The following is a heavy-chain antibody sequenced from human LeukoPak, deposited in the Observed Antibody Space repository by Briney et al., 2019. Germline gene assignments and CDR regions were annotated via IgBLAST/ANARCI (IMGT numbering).Heavy chain of an antibody. Sequence: ASVKVSCKASGGNFNPYAITWVRQAPGQGLEWMGRIIPLLDKPNYAHQFQGRVTITADKSTSTAYMELSSLRSEDTAVYYCARAPESPEVYDFWSGYYHQNWFDPWGQGTLVTVSS. V-gene: IGHV1-69*04. CDR2: IIPLLDKP. J-gene: IGHJ5*02. CDR3: ARAPESPEVYDFWSGYYHQNWFDP. D-gene: IGHD3-3*01. CDR1: GGNFNPYA.